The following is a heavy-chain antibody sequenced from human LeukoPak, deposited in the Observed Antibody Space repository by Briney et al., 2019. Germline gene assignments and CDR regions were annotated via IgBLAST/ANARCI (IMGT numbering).Heavy chain of an antibody. D-gene: IGHD6-25*01. V-gene: IGHV3-30*18. J-gene: IGHJ6*02. CDR2: ISFDGNNK. CDR1: GFNFSGYG. Sequence: GRSLRLSCAASGFNFSGYGMHWVRQAPGKGLEWVSMISFDGNNKYYSDSVKGRFTISRDNSNSTLYLQMSSLTSEDTATYYCAKFVVQRLLRRGGGLDIWGQGTTVTVSS. CDR3: AKFVVQRLLRRGGGLDI.